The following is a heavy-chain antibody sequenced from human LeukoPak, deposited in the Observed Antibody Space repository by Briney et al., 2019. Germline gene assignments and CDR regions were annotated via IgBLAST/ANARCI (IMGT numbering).Heavy chain of an antibody. CDR1: RGTLSSYA. V-gene: IGHV1-69*06. D-gene: IGHD2-15*01. J-gene: IGHJ3*02. CDR3: ARMDGYCSGGSCYRDAFDI. Sequence: SVKVSCEASRGTLSSYAISWVRQAPGQRLEWMGGIIPIFCTANYAQKFQGRVTITADKSTSTAYMELSSLRSEDTAVYYCARMDGYCSGGSCYRDAFDIWGQGTMVTVSS. CDR2: IIPIFCTA.